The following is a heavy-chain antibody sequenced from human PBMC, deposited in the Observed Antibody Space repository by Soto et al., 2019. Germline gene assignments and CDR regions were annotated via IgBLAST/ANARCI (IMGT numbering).Heavy chain of an antibody. CDR2: ISSSSSYI. D-gene: IGHD3-3*01. CDR3: ARDRNDFWINYEFDY. V-gene: IGHV3-21*01. CDR1: GFTFSIYA. Sequence: GGSLRLSCSASGFTFSIYAMHWVRQAPGKGLEWVSSISSSSSYIYYADSVKGRFTISRDNAKNSLYLQMNSLRAEDTAVYYCARDRNDFWINYEFDYWGQGTVVTVSS. J-gene: IGHJ4*02.